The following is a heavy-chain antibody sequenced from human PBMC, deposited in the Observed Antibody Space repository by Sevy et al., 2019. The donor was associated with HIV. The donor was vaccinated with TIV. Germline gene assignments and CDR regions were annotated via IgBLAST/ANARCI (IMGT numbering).Heavy chain of an antibody. Sequence: GESLKISCAASGFTFSSYAMSWVRQAPGKGLEWVSAISGSGGSTYYADSVKGRFTISRDNSKNTLYLQMNSLRAEDTAVYYCAPPPTSTGWGQGTLVTVSS. V-gene: IGHV3-23*01. CDR2: ISGSGGST. CDR1: GFTFSSYA. CDR3: APPPTSTG. J-gene: IGHJ4*02.